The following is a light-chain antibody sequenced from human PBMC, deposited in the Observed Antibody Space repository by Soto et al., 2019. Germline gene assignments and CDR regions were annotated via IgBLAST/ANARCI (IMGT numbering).Light chain of an antibody. CDR1: QSVSSY. Sequence: EIVMTQSPATLSVSPGERATLSCRASQSVSSYLAWYQQKPGQAPRLLIYGASTRATGIPARFSGSGSGTEFTLSISSLQSEDFAVYDCQQYKNWPPITFGQGTRLEIK. CDR3: QQYKNWPPIT. J-gene: IGKJ5*01. V-gene: IGKV3-15*01. CDR2: GAS.